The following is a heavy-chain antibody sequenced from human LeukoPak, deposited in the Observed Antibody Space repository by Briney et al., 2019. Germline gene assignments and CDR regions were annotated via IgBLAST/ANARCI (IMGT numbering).Heavy chain of an antibody. D-gene: IGHD3-16*01. CDR2: IGTAGDA. J-gene: IGHJ3*02. Sequence: GGSLRLSCAASGFTFSNYDMHWVRQGAGKGLQLVSAIGTAGDAYYPGSVKGRFTISRENAKNSLYLQMNSLRAGDTAVYYCARVGPRDDAFDIWGQGTMVTVSS. V-gene: IGHV3-13*01. CDR3: ARVGPRDDAFDI. CDR1: GFTFSNYD.